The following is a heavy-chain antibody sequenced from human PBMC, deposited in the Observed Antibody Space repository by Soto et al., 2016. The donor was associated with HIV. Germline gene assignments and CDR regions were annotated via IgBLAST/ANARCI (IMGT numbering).Heavy chain of an antibody. CDR1: GPSFPTFH. CDR3: ARLVSGAAGTFDI. Sequence: QVQLVQSGPELKEPGASVKVSCKISGPSFPTFHIHWVREAPGQGLEWMGWMNPKSGNTGFAQNFLGRVTITRSTSISTTYMELSGLISEDTAVYYCARLVSGAAGTFDIWGQGTMVTVSP. J-gene: IGHJ3*02. CDR2: MNPKSGNT. V-gene: IGHV1-8*02. D-gene: IGHD6-13*01.